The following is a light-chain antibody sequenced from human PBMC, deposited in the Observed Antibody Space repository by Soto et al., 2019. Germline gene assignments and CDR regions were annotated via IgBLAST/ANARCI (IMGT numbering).Light chain of an antibody. CDR1: NIGCKS. J-gene: IGLJ1*01. CDR2: DDS. Sequence: SYALTQTSSVSVAPGQTARISCGGNNIGCKSVHWYQQKPGQAPVVVVYDDSDRPSGIPERFSGSNSGNTATLTISRVEAGDEADYHCQVWDDNSDHHVFGTGTKVTVL. V-gene: IGLV3-21*02. CDR3: QVWDDNSDHHV.